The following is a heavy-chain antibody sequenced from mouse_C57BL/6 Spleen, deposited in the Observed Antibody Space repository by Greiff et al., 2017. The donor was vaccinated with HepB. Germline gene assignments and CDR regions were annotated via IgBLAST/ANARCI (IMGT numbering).Heavy chain of an antibody. J-gene: IGHJ2*01. D-gene: IGHD1-1*01. CDR1: GYTFTSYW. Sequence: QVQLQQPGAELVMPGASVKLSCKASGYTFTSYWMHWVKQRPGQGLEWIGEIDPSDSYTNYNQKFKGKSTLTVDKSSSTAYMQLSSRTTEDSAVYYGARESITTEVATDYFDYWGQGTTLTVSS. CDR3: ARESITTEVATDYFDY. CDR2: IDPSDSYT. V-gene: IGHV1-69*01.